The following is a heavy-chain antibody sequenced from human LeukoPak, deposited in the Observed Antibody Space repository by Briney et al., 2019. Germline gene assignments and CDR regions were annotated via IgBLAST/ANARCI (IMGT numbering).Heavy chain of an antibody. V-gene: IGHV3-21*01. D-gene: IGHD3-22*01. CDR3: ARVYRVFYYDSSNDAFDI. Sequence: GGSLRLSCAASGFTFSSYSMNWVRQAPGKGLEWVSFITTSSSYIYYADSVKDRFTISRDNAKNSLYLQMTSLRAEDTAVYYCARVYRVFYYDSSNDAFDIWGQGTMVTVSS. CDR1: GFTFSSYS. CDR2: ITTSSSYI. J-gene: IGHJ3*02.